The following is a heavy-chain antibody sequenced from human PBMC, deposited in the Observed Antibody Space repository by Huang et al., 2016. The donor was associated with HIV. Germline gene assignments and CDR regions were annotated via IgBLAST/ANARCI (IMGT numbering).Heavy chain of an antibody. CDR1: GFTFSSPN. Sequence: VQLVESGGGLVKPGGSLSLYCAASGFTFSSPNLNWVRQAPGKGLEWGASINCKYNYIDDSDSVKGRFTIARDNAKSSLYLQMNSLRAEDTAVYYCARDGQLVTGYFDYWGQGTLVTVSS. V-gene: IGHV3-21*02. D-gene: IGHD6-6*01. CDR3: ARDGQLVTGYFDY. CDR2: INCKYNYI. J-gene: IGHJ4*02.